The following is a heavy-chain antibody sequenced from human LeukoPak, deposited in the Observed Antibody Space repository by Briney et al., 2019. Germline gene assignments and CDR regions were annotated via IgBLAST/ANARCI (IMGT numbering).Heavy chain of an antibody. CDR1: GYTFTTYA. J-gene: IGHJ4*02. Sequence: ASVKVSCKASGYTFTTYAMHWVRQAPGQRLEWMGWINAGNGNTKYSQKFQGRVTITRDTSASTVYMELSSLRSEDTAVYYCARGGWSRGFDYWGQGTLVTVSS. CDR2: INAGNGNT. V-gene: IGHV1-3*01. CDR3: ARGGWSRGFDY. D-gene: IGHD6-19*01.